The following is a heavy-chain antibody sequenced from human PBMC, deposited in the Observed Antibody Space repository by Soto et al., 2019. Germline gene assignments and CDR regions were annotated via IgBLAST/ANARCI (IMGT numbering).Heavy chain of an antibody. CDR2: INAGNGNT. Sequence: GASVEVSCKASGYTFTAYTMHWVRQAPGQRLEWMGWINAGNGNTKYSQKFQGRVTITRDTSASTAYMELSSLRSEDTAVYYCARDGSSSWYSDYNLFDPWSQGTLVTVSS. CDR3: ARDGSSSWYSDYNLFDP. J-gene: IGHJ5*02. CDR1: GYTFTAYT. V-gene: IGHV1-3*01. D-gene: IGHD6-13*01.